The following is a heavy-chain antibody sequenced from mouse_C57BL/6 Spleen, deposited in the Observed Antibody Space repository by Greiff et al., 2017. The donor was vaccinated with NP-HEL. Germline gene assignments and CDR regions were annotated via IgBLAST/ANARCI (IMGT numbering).Heavy chain of an antibody. Sequence: VQLQQSGAELVRPGASVKLSCKASGYTFPDYYINWVKQRPGQGLEWIARIYPGSGNTYYNEKFKGKATLTAEKSSSTAYMQLSSLTSEDSAVYFCARSLRYYDYAMDYWGQGTSVTVSS. CDR3: ARSLRYYDYAMDY. D-gene: IGHD1-1*01. CDR2: IYPGSGNT. V-gene: IGHV1-76*01. CDR1: GYTFPDYY. J-gene: IGHJ4*01.